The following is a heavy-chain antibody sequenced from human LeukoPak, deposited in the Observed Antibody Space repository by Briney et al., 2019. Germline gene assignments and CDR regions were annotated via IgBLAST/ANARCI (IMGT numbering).Heavy chain of an antibody. D-gene: IGHD5-18*01. CDR1: GGSISSSSYY. V-gene: IGHV4-39*01. CDR2: IYYSGST. Sequence: SETLSLTCTVSGGSISSSSYYWGWIRQPPGKGLEWIGSIYYSGSTYYNPSLKSRVTISVDTSKNQFSLKLSSVTAADTAVYYCASKRRWIQLWPAAFDTWGQGTMVTVSS. J-gene: IGHJ3*02. CDR3: ASKRRWIQLWPAAFDT.